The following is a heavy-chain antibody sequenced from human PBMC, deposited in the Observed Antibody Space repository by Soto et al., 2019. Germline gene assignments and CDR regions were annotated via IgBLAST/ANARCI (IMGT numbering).Heavy chain of an antibody. CDR2: INHSEST. Sequence: PSETLSLTCAVYGGSFSGYYWSWIRQPPGKGLEWIGEINHSESTNYNPSLKSRVTISVDTSKNQFYLKLGSVTAADTAVYYCARGSYDFWSGYGSYFDYWGQGTLVTVSS. CDR3: ARGSYDFWSGYGSYFDY. V-gene: IGHV4-34*01. J-gene: IGHJ4*02. D-gene: IGHD3-3*01. CDR1: GGSFSGYY.